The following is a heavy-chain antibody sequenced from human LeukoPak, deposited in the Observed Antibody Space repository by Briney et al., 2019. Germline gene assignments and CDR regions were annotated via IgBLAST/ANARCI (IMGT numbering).Heavy chain of an antibody. Sequence: GGSLRLSCAASGFTFSSYWMSWVRQAPGKGLEWVANIKQDGSEKYYVDSVKGRFTISRDNAKNSLYLQMNSLRAEDTAVYYCAREKVLWLGESYNWFDPWGQGTLVTVSS. V-gene: IGHV3-7*01. CDR2: IKQDGSEK. J-gene: IGHJ5*02. CDR3: AREKVLWLGESYNWFDP. D-gene: IGHD3-10*01. CDR1: GFTFSSYW.